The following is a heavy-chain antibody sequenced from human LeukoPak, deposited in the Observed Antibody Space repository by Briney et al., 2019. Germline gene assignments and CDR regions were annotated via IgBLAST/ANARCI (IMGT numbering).Heavy chain of an antibody. J-gene: IGHJ4*02. V-gene: IGHV3-30*18. Sequence: PGRSLRLSCAASGFTFSSYGMHWVRQAPGKGLEWVAVISYDGSNKYYADSVKGRFTISRDNSKHTLYLQMNSLRAEDTAVYYCAKGPYYYDSSGYYYTDYFDYWGQGTLVTVSS. D-gene: IGHD3-22*01. CDR1: GFTFSSYG. CDR3: AKGPYYYDSSGYYYTDYFDY. CDR2: ISYDGSNK.